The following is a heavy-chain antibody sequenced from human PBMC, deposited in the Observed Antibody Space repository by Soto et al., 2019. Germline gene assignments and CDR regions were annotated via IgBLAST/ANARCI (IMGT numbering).Heavy chain of an antibody. D-gene: IGHD6-19*01. Sequence: PSETLSLTCAVSGGSISSSNWWSWVRQPPGKGLEWIGEIYHSGSTNYNPSLKSRVTISVDKSKNQSSLKLSYVTAADTAVYYCARYSSGWEYYFDYWGQGTLVTVSS. J-gene: IGHJ4*02. CDR3: ARYSSGWEYYFDY. CDR1: GGSISSSNW. V-gene: IGHV4-4*02. CDR2: IYHSGST.